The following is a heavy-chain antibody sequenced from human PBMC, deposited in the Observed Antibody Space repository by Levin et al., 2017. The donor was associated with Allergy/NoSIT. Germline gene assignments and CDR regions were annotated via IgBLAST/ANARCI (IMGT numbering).Heavy chain of an antibody. CDR1: GLTFSSYA. D-gene: IGHD2-15*01. Sequence: GGSLRLSCAASGLTFSSYAVNWVRRAPGKGLEWVSVISGSGGSTFYADSVKGRFTISRDNSKNTVFLQMHSLRVEDTAIYYCAKDLLHEDVSANLWYLDRGGRGTLVTVSS. CDR3: AKDLLHEDVSANLWYLDR. V-gene: IGHV3-23*01. J-gene: IGHJ2*01. CDR2: ISGSGGST.